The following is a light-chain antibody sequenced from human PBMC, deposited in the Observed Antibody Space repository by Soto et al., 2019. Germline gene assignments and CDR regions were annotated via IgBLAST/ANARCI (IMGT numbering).Light chain of an antibody. J-gene: IGKJ4*01. V-gene: IGKV3-11*01. CDR2: DAS. CDR3: QQRSNLVT. CDR1: QSVSTY. Sequence: EIVLTQSPAILSLSPGDRATLSCRASQSVSTYLAWFQQKLGQPPRLLIYDASKRATGVPARFSGSGSGTDFTLTIISLEPEDVAVYYCQQRSNLVTFGGGTKLEI.